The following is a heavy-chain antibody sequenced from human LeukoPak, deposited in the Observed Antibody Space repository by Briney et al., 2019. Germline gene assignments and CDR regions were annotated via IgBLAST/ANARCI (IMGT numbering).Heavy chain of an antibody. D-gene: IGHD3-10*02. CDR2: ISSSGSTI. V-gene: IGHV3-48*04. Sequence: GGSLRLSCAASGFTFSSYWMSWVRHAPGKGLEWVSYISSSGSTIYYADSVKGRFTIYRDNAKNSLYLQMNSLRAEDTAVYYCAELGITMIGGVWGKGTTVTISS. CDR3: AELGITMIGGV. CDR1: GFTFSSYW. J-gene: IGHJ6*04.